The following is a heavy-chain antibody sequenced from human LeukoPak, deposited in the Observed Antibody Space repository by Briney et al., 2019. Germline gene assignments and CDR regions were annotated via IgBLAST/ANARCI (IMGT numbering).Heavy chain of an antibody. D-gene: IGHD4-17*01. Sequence: GGSLRLSCTASGFTFGDYAMSWVRQAPGKGLEWVGFIRSKAYGGTTEYAASVKGRFTISKDDSRSIAYLQMNSLKTEDTAVYYCTRDLGNEYGDYGSRYWGQGTQVTVSS. CDR1: GFTFGDYA. V-gene: IGHV3-49*04. CDR2: IRSKAYGGTT. CDR3: TRDLGNEYGDYGSRY. J-gene: IGHJ4*02.